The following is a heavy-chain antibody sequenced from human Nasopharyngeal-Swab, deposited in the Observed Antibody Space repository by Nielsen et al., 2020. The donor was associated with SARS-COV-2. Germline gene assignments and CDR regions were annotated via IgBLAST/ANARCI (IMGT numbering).Heavy chain of an antibody. CDR3: ARVKDTAMVKFLDY. Sequence: KVSCKGSGYSFTSYWISWVRQMPGKGLEWMGRIDPSDSYTYYSPSFQGHVTISADKSISTAYLQWSSLKASDTAMYYCARVKDTAMVKFLDYWGQGTLVTVSS. J-gene: IGHJ4*02. D-gene: IGHD5-18*01. CDR2: IDPSDSYT. V-gene: IGHV5-10-1*01. CDR1: GYSFTSYW.